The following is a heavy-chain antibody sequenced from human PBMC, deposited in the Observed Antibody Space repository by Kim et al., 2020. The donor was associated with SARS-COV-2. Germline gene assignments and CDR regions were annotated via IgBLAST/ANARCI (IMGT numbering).Heavy chain of an antibody. CDR2: ITDTGGST. Sequence: GGSLRLSCAASGFTFTTYAMGWVRQAPGKGLEWVSGITDTGGSTYYADSVKGRFTISRENSKNTLYLQMNSLTAEDTAVYFCASYTTSWYCLDNWGQGTL. CDR1: GFTFTTYA. CDR3: ASYTTSWYCLDN. J-gene: IGHJ4*02. V-gene: IGHV3-23*01. D-gene: IGHD6-13*01.